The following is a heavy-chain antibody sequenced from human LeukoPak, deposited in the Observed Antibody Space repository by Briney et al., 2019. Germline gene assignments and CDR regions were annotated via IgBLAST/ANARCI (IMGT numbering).Heavy chain of an antibody. CDR3: AKGLYSSGWYNYYGMDV. V-gene: IGHV3-7*03. J-gene: IGHJ6*02. CDR1: GFPFSSNW. CDR2: ISQDGSEK. D-gene: IGHD6-19*01. Sequence: GGSLRLSCEASGFPFSSNWMGWVRQAPGKGLEWVAQISQDGSEKYYVDSVKGRFTISRDNAKNSLYLQMNSLRAEDTALYYCAKGLYSSGWYNYYGMDVWGQGTTVTVSS.